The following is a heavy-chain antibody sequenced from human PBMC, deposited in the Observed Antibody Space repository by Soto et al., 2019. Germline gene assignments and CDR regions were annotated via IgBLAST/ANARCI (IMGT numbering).Heavy chain of an antibody. D-gene: IGHD5-12*01. CDR1: GGSIGGYY. CDR2: IYYSGST. J-gene: IGHJ4*02. CDR3: ARSEYSGYDWYY. V-gene: IGHV4-59*01. Sequence: SETLPLTCTVSGGSIGGYYGSWIRQPPGKGLEWIGDIYYSGSTNYNPSLKSRVTISVDTSKNQFSLKLSSVTAADTAVYYCARSEYSGYDWYYWGQGTLVTVSS.